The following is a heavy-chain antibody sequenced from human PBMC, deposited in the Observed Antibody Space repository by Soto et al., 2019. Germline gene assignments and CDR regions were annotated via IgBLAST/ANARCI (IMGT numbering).Heavy chain of an antibody. Sequence: QVQLVQSGAEVKKPGASVKVSCKASGYTFTSYDINWVRQATGQGLEWMGWMNPNSGNTGYAQKFQGRVTMTRNTSISTAYMELSSLRSEDTAVYYCACIRGLAWRANYYYMDVWGKGTTVTVSS. D-gene: IGHD3-3*01. J-gene: IGHJ6*03. CDR2: MNPNSGNT. CDR1: GYTFTSYD. CDR3: ACIRGLAWRANYYYMDV. V-gene: IGHV1-8*01.